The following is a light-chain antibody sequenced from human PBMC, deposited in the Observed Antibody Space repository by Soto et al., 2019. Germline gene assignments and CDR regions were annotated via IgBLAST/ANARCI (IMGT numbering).Light chain of an antibody. CDR1: QSVSSY. CDR2: DAS. J-gene: IGKJ1*01. CDR3: HQRQSWPRT. V-gene: IGKV3-11*01. Sequence: EIVLTQSPATLSLSPGERATLSCRASQSVSSYLAWYQQKPGQAPRLLIYDASNTATGIPARFSGSGSGTDFTLTINSLAPEDFAIYYCHQRQSWPRTFGQGTKVDTK.